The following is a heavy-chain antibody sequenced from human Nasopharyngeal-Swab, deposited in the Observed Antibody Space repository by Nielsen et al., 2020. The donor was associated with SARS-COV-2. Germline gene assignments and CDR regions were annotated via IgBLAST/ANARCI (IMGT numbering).Heavy chain of an antibody. J-gene: IGHJ4*02. V-gene: IGHV5-51*04. CDR3: ARLYGGYVDY. D-gene: IGHD4/OR15-4a*01. Sequence: GESPKTPRQGPGYSFPTYWIGRVRQMPGKGLEWMGIIYPGDSTTKYRPSFQGQVTISADKPITTAYLQWSSLKASDTAMYFCARLYGGYVDYWGQGTLVTVSS. CDR2: IYPGDSTT. CDR1: GYSFPTYW.